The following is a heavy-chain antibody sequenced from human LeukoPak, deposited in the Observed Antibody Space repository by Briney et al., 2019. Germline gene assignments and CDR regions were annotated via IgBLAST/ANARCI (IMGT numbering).Heavy chain of an antibody. CDR3: ARGGGRQLPPRGEYYYGMDV. CDR1: GYTFTGYY. CDR2: INPNSGGT. J-gene: IGHJ6*02. D-gene: IGHD2-2*01. Sequence: ASVKVSCKASGYTFTGYYMHWVRQAPGQGLEWMGWINPNSGGTNYAQKFQGWVTMTRDTSISTTYMELSRLRSDDTAVYYCARGGGRQLPPRGEYYYGMDVWGQGTTVTVSS. V-gene: IGHV1-2*04.